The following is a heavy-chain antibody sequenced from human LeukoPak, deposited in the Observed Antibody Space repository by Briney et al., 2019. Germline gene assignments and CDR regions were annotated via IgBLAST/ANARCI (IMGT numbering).Heavy chain of an antibody. CDR2: ISGSGGST. D-gene: IGHD3-10*01. Sequence: GGSLRLSCVASGFTFSNFAMSWVRQAPGKGLEWVSCISGSGGSTYYADSVKGRFPISRDNSKNTLYLQMNDLGADDTAVYYCARVNYYGSGSYTAYWGQGTLVTVSS. CDR3: ARVNYYGSGSYTAY. CDR1: GFTFSNFA. V-gene: IGHV3-23*01. J-gene: IGHJ4*02.